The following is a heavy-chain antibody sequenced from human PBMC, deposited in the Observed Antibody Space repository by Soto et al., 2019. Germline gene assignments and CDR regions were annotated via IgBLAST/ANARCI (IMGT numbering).Heavy chain of an antibody. D-gene: IGHD3-22*01. CDR2: ISNDGSSK. CDR3: ATKDDSSGSDYYYYGMDV. V-gene: IGHV3-74*01. J-gene: IGHJ6*02. CDR1: GFTSSSYW. Sequence: GGSLRLSCAASGFTSSSYWIHWVRQAPGKGLVWVSRISNDGSSKNYADSVKGRFTISRDNSKNTVYLQMNSLRAEDRAVFYCATKDDSSGSDYYYYGMDVWGQGTTVTVS.